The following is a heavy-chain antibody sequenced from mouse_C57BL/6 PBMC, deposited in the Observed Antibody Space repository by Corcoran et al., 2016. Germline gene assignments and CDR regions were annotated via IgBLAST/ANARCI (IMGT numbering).Heavy chain of an antibody. D-gene: IGHD1-1*01. CDR2: INTYSGVP. CDR3: ARGHYGSRRNYLDY. CDR1: GYTFTIYG. V-gene: IGHV9-3*01. J-gene: IGHJ2*01. Sequence: QIQLVQSGPEVKKPVETVWISCQASGYTFTIYGMCWVKQAPGKGLKWMGWINTYSGVPTYADDFKGRFAFSLDTSASTAYLQINNLKNEDTATYFCARGHYGSRRNYLDYWGQGTTLTVSS.